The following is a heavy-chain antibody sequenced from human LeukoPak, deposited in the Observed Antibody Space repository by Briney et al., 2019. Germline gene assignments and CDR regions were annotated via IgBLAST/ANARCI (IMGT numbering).Heavy chain of an antibody. CDR3: AREKGVGPPDY. V-gene: IGHV1-69*04. CDR2: IIPIFGIA. D-gene: IGHD3-10*01. J-gene: IGHJ4*02. CDR1: GGTFSSYA. Sequence: SAKVSCKASGGTFSSYAISWVRQAPGQGLEWMGRIIPIFGIANYAQKFQGRVTITADKSTSTAYMELSSLRSEDTAVYYCAREKGVGPPDYWGQGTLVTVSS.